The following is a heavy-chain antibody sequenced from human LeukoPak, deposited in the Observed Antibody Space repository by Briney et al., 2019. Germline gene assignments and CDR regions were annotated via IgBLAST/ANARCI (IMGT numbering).Heavy chain of an antibody. V-gene: IGHV3-23*01. CDR2: ISGSGGST. CDR3: AKARSSSGRGSGRYYFDY. Sequence: GGSLRLSCAASGFTFSSYAMSWVRQAPGKGLEWVSAISGSGGSTYYADSVKGRFTISRDNSKNTLYLQMNSLRAEDTAVYCCAKARSSSGRGSGRYYFDYWGQGTLVTVSS. J-gene: IGHJ4*02. D-gene: IGHD6-6*01. CDR1: GFTFSSYA.